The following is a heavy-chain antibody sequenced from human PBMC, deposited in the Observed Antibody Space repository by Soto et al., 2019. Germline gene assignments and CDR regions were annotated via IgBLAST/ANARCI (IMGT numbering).Heavy chain of an antibody. CDR2: INPSGGST. CDR1: GYTFTSYY. Sequence: QVQLVQSGAEVKKPGASVKVSCKASGYTFTSYYMHWVRQAPGQGLEWMGIINPSGGSTSYAQTFQGRVTMTRDTSTSTVYMELSSLRSEDTAVYYCASLNYYDSSTNAFDIWGQGTMVTVSS. J-gene: IGHJ3*02. CDR3: ASLNYYDSSTNAFDI. D-gene: IGHD3-22*01. V-gene: IGHV1-46*01.